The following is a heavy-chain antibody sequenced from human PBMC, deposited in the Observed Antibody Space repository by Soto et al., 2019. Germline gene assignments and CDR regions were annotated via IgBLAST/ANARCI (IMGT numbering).Heavy chain of an antibody. CDR1: GFTFSIYG. V-gene: IGHV3-33*01. Sequence: GGSLRHSFSASGFTFSIYGIHWFRHAPVNGLEWVAFICYDGSNXYXXXSVXGRFXXXXXXXXXTRXLXXXXVXAEDTXVDYCARDPNYYESSGYSDYWGQGTLVTVSS. D-gene: IGHD3-22*01. J-gene: IGHJ4*02. CDR3: ARDPNYYESSGYSDY. CDR2: ICYDGSNX.